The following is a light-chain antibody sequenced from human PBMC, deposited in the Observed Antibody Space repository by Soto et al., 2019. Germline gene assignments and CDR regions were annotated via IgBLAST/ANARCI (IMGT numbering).Light chain of an antibody. CDR2: GAS. V-gene: IGKV3-15*01. CDR3: QQYNNWPPWT. J-gene: IGKJ1*01. Sequence: EIVLTQSPGTLSLSPWERATLSCRASQSVSSANFAWYQQKPGQAPRLLIFGASTRATGTPDRFSGSGSGTEFTLTISSLQSEDFALYYCQQYNNWPPWTFGQGTKVDIK. CDR1: QSVSSAN.